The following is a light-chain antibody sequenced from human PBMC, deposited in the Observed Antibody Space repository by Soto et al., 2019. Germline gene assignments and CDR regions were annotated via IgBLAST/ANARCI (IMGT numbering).Light chain of an antibody. CDR1: QGITTW. V-gene: IGKV1-12*01. Sequence: DIQMTQSPSTVSASVGDRVTITCRASQGITTWLAWYQQKPGKAPRLLIYAASNLQSGIPSRFSGSGSGTDFTLTISRLQPEDFATYYCQQTDNFPLTFGGGTKVEIK. CDR2: AAS. CDR3: QQTDNFPLT. J-gene: IGKJ4*01.